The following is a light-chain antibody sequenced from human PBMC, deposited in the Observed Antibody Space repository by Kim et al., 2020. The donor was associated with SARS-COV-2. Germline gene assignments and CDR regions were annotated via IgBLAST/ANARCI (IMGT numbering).Light chain of an antibody. V-gene: IGLV3-19*01. CDR2: GKY. CDR1: SLRNYY. Sequence: ALGQTVRLTCQGESLRNYYATWYQQRPGQAPTLVLYGKYDRPSGIPDRFSGSASGNTASLTITGAQAEDEGDYYCSSRDSTGDHVVFGGGTKVTVL. J-gene: IGLJ3*02. CDR3: SSRDSTGDHVV.